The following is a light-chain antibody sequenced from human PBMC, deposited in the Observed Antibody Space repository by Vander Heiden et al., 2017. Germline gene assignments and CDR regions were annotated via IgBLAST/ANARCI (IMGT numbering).Light chain of an antibody. V-gene: IGKV4-1*01. CDR3: QRHESKAPRT. Sequence: DIVMTQAPDSLAVALGERATINCKSSQSVLYSSNNKNYLAWYQQKPGQPPKLLIHWASTREAGVPERFSGSGYGTEFTRTISSRQADDVAVYYCQRHESKAPRTFGQGTKLEIK. CDR1: QSVLYSSNNKNY. CDR2: WAS. J-gene: IGKJ2*01.